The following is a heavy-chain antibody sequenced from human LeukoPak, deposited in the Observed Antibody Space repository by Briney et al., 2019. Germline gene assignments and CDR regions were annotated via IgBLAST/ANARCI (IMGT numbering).Heavy chain of an antibody. D-gene: IGHD5-24*01. Sequence: ASVKVSCKASGYTFTDYYMHWVRQAPGQGLEWMGWIIPNSGGTNYAQKFQGRVTMTRDTSITTAYMELSGLRSDDTAVYYCARMATSSPYYFDYWGQGTLVTVSS. CDR2: IIPNSGGT. J-gene: IGHJ4*02. CDR1: GYTFTDYY. V-gene: IGHV1-2*02. CDR3: ARMATSSPYYFDY.